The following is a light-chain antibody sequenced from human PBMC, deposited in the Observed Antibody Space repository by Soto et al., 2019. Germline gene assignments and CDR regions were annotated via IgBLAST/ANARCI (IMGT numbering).Light chain of an antibody. J-gene: IGLJ1*01. Sequence: QSVLSQASSVSGCLGQSITISYTGTNTDVWGYNFVSWYQHHPDKAPKLRIYEVTNRPSGVSNRFSGSKSGNTASLTISGLQAEEEADYYCSSYTSTGNPVFGTGTTVTV. CDR1: NTDVWGYNF. CDR2: EVT. V-gene: IGLV2-14*01. CDR3: SSYTSTGNPV.